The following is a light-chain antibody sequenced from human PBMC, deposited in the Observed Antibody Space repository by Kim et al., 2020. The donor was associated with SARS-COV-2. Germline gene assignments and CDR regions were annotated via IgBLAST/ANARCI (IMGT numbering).Light chain of an antibody. V-gene: IGKV1-39*01. Sequence: DIQMTQSPSSLAASVGDRVTITCRASQSINAYLNWYQQKPGKAPKLLIYAASTLQSGVPSRFSSSGSGTDFTLTITSLQPEDFATYYCQQSQTAPLLTFGGGTKVDIK. CDR1: QSINAY. CDR2: AAS. CDR3: QQSQTAPLLT. J-gene: IGKJ4*01.